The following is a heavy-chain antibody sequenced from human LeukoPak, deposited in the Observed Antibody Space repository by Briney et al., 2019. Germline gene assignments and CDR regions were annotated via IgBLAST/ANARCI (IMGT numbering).Heavy chain of an antibody. CDR2: IWYDGSNK. J-gene: IGHJ4*02. Sequence: PGRSLRLSCAASGFTFSSYGRHWVRQAPGKGLEWVAVIWYDGSNKYYADSVKGRFTTSRDNSKNTLYLQMNSLGAEDTAVYYCARAKGDSSSFDYWGQGPLVTVSS. D-gene: IGHD6-19*01. V-gene: IGHV3-33*01. CDR1: GFTFSSYG. CDR3: ARAKGDSSSFDY.